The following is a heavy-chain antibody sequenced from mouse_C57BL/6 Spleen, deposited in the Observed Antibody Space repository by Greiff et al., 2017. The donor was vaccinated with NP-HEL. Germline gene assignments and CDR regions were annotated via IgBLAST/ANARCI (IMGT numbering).Heavy chain of an antibody. Sequence: EVKLVESGEGLVKPGGSLKLSCAASGFTFSSYAMSWVRQTPEKRLEWVAYISSGGDYIYYAATVKGRFTISRDNARNTLYLQLSSLKSEDTAMYYCTRDYYGSSFAMDYWGKGTSVTGAS. CDR2: ISSGGDYI. J-gene: IGHJ4*01. V-gene: IGHV5-9-1*02. D-gene: IGHD1-1*01. CDR3: TRDYYGSSFAMDY. CDR1: GFTFSSYA.